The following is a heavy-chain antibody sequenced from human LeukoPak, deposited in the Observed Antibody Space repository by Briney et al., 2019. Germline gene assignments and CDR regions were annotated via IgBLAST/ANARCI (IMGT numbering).Heavy chain of an antibody. CDR1: GFTFDDCG. J-gene: IGHJ4*02. Sequence: GGSLRLSCAASGFTFDDCGMSWVRQAPGKGLEWVSGINWNGGSTGYADSVKGRFTISRDNAKNSLYLQMNSLRAEDTALYYCARDPHVEMATIGDYWGQGTLVTVSS. D-gene: IGHD5-24*01. CDR3: ARDPHVEMATIGDY. V-gene: IGHV3-20*04. CDR2: INWNGGST.